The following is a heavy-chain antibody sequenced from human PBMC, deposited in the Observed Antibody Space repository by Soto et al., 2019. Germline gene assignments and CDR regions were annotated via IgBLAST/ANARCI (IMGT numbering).Heavy chain of an antibody. Sequence: SETLSLTFTVSGGSISSYYWSWIRQPAGKGLEWIGRIYTSGSTNYNPSLKSRVTMSVDTSKNQFSLKLSSVTAADTAVYYCARDTRSGGWYPDYYSYGLEVWGQGTTVTVSS. D-gene: IGHD6-19*01. J-gene: IGHJ6*02. CDR3: ARDTRSGGWYPDYYSYGLEV. CDR1: GGSISSYY. V-gene: IGHV4-4*07. CDR2: IYTSGST.